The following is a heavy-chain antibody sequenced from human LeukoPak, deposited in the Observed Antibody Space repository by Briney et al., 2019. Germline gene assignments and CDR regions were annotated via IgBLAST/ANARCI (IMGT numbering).Heavy chain of an antibody. D-gene: IGHD2-2*01. V-gene: IGHV1-46*01. Sequence: ASVKVSCKASGYTFTSYFMHWVRQAPGQGLEWMGIINPNGGSTSYAQKFQGRVTITRDTSTSTVYMELSSLRSEDTAVYYCARSPAGYMDVWGKGTTVTVSS. J-gene: IGHJ6*03. CDR2: INPNGGST. CDR3: ARSPAGYMDV. CDR1: GYTFTSYF.